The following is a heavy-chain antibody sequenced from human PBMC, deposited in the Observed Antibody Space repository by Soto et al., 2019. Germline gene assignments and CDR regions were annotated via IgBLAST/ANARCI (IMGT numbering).Heavy chain of an antibody. J-gene: IGHJ3*01. CDR2: IAGSGVGT. Sequence: EVQVLESGGGLVQPGGSLRLSCAGPEFTFSTYAMTWVRQAPGGRLEWVSSIAGSGVGTSYADPVKGRFTVSRDNSKDTLFLRMNSLRVEDTAIYYCTRDPNGDHIGAFDFWGQGIMVTVSS. D-gene: IGHD4-17*01. CDR3: TRDPNGDHIGAFDF. CDR1: EFTFSTYA. V-gene: IGHV3-23*01.